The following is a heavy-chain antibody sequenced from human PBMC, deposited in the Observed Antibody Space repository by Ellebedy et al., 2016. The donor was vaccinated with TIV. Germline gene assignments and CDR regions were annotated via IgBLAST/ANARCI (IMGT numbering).Heavy chain of an antibody. D-gene: IGHD6-19*01. Sequence: GESLKISCAASGFTFSDYQMSWIRQAPGKGPEWLSCISSSTGNTNYADSVKGRFIISRDNARKSLYLQMNSLRADDTAVYYCARDFEYSSGWNGNAFDIWGQGTMVTVSS. CDR3: ARDFEYSSGWNGNAFDI. CDR2: ISSSTGNT. CDR1: GFTFSDYQ. J-gene: IGHJ3*02. V-gene: IGHV3-11*06.